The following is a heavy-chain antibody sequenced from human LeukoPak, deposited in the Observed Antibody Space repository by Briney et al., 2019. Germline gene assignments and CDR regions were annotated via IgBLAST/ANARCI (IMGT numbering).Heavy chain of an antibody. CDR3: AYSGYEIFDY. V-gene: IGHV3-23*01. D-gene: IGHD5-12*01. Sequence: PGGSLRLSCAASGFTFSSYAMNWVRQAPGKGLEWVSVISGSGGSTYYADSVKGRFTISRDNSKNTLYLQMNSLRAEDTAVYYCAYSGYEIFDYWGQGTLVTDSS. CDR1: GFTFSSYA. CDR2: ISGSGGST. J-gene: IGHJ4*02.